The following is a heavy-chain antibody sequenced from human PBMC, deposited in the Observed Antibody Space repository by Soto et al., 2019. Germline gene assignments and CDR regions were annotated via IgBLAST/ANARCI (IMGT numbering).Heavy chain of an antibody. CDR1: GDSMNDYY. Sequence: SETLSLTCTVSGDSMNDYYWSWIRQPAGKGLEWIGRIFTSGNTNYNPSLRSRLTMSVDTSTNQVSLRLTSVTAADTAVYYCASGRLVSRYYGLDVWGQGTTVTVSS. J-gene: IGHJ6*02. CDR3: ASGRLVSRYYGLDV. D-gene: IGHD6-6*01. V-gene: IGHV4-4*07. CDR2: IFTSGNT.